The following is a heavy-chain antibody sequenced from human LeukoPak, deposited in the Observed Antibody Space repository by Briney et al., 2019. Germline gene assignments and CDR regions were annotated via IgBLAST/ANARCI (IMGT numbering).Heavy chain of an antibody. J-gene: IGHJ6*02. CDR1: GGSISSSSYY. Sequence: SETLSLTCTVSGGSISSSSYYWGWIRQPPGKGLEWIGSIYYSGSTNYNPSLKSRVTISVDTSKNQFSLKLSSVTAADTAVYYCARGRSSAFLIAAAVYYYYGMDVWGQGTTVTVSS. D-gene: IGHD6-13*01. CDR3: ARGRSSAFLIAAAVYYYYGMDV. CDR2: IYYSGST. V-gene: IGHV4-39*07.